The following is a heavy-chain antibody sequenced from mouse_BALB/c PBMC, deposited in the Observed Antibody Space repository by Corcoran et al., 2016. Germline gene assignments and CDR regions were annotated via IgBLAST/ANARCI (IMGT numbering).Heavy chain of an antibody. J-gene: IGHJ4*01. D-gene: IGHD1-2*01. CDR1: GFSLSTSGMG. CDR3: ARSNGYAGDYYAMDY. V-gene: IGHV8-12*01. CDR2: IYWDDDK. Sequence: QVTLTESGPGILQPSQTLSLTCSFSGFSLSTSGMGVSWIRQPSGRGLEWLAHIYWDDDKRYNPSLKSRLTIAKDTSSNQVFLKITSVDTADTATYYGARSNGYAGDYYAMDYWGQGTSVTVSS.